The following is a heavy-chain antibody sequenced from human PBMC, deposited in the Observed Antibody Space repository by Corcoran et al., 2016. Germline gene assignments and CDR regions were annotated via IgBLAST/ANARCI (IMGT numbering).Heavy chain of an antibody. CDR1: GYSISSGYY. J-gene: IGHJ4*02. V-gene: IGHV4-38-2*02. D-gene: IGHD3-10*01. CDR3: ATRPYGSGSYLLFDY. Sequence: QVQLQESGPGLVKPSETLSLTCTVSGYSISSGYYWGWIRQPPGKGLEWIGSIYYSGSTYYHPSLKIRVTISVDTSKNQFSLKLTSVTAADTAVYYGATRPYGSGSYLLFDYWGQGTLVTVSS. CDR2: IYYSGST.